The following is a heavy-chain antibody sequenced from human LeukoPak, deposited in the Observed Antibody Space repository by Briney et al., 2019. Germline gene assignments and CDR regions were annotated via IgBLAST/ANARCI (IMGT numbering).Heavy chain of an antibody. D-gene: IGHD4-23*01. CDR3: AKDRLDTDYGGSFDY. CDR2: ISGSGGST. Sequence: GGSLRLSCAASGFTFSSYAMSWVRQAPGKGLEWVSAISGSGGSTYYADSVKGRFTISRDNSKNTLYLQMNSLRAEDTAVYYCAKDRLDTDYGGSFDYWGQGTLVTVSS. V-gene: IGHV3-23*01. CDR1: GFTFSSYA. J-gene: IGHJ4*02.